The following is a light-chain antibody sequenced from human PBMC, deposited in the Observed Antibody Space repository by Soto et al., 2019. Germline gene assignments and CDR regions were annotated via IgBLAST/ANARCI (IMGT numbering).Light chain of an antibody. V-gene: IGLV2-14*01. CDR2: EVS. CDR1: SSDVGGYNY. Sequence: QSALTQPASVSGSPGQSITIACTGTSSDVGGYNYVSWYQQHPGKAPKLMIYEVSNRPSGVSNSFSGSKSGNTASLTISGLQAEDEADYYCSSYTSSSTPWVFGGGTKLTVL. J-gene: IGLJ3*02. CDR3: SSYTSSSTPWV.